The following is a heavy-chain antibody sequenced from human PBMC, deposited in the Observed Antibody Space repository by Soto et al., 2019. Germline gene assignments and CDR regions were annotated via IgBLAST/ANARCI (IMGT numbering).Heavy chain of an antibody. CDR1: GGSVSSSSYY. V-gene: IGHV4-39*01. Sequence: QLQLQESGPGLVKPSETLSLTCTVSGGSVSSSSYYWGWVRQPPGKGLEWIGSVYYSGSTYYNPSLESRVTISVDKSQNLFSLKLMSLSAADTAVYYCGRLEGLATISYYFDYWGQGALVTVSS. D-gene: IGHD3-9*01. CDR2: VYYSGST. J-gene: IGHJ4*02. CDR3: GRLEGLATISYYFDY.